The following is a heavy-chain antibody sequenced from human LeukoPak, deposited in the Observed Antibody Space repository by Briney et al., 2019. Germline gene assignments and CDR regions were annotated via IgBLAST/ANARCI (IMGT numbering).Heavy chain of an antibody. CDR3: AISSGYYQASTRGDALYI. CDR2: IKPSGGTT. Sequence: GASVNVSCKASGYTLINYYMRWVRQAPGQGLEWVGIIKPSGGTTSYAQNFQGRVTMTRDTSTSTVYIQLSSLRSEDTAVYYCAISSGYYQASTRGDALYIWGQGKIVSVSS. J-gene: IGHJ3*02. V-gene: IGHV1-46*01. D-gene: IGHD3-22*01. CDR1: GYTLINYY.